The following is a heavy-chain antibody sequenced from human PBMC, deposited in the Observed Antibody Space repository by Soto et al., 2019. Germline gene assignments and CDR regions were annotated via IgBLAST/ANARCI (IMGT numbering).Heavy chain of an antibody. J-gene: IGHJ5*02. CDR1: GGIFSSFS. CDR2: IIPMTGTP. V-gene: IGHV1-69*01. D-gene: IGHD2-2*01. Sequence: QVQLVQSGAEVKTPGSSVEVSCKASGGIFSSFSITWVRQVPGHGLEWKGGIIPMTGTPNYAEKFQGRLTLTADASTRTAYLVLSSLKSEDTAVYYCARGPILPGATSWLDPWGQGTVVIVSS. CDR3: ARGPILPGATSWLDP.